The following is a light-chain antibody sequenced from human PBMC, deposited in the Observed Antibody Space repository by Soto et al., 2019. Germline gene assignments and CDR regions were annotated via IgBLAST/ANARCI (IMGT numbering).Light chain of an antibody. Sequence: EIGMAQSPATLSVSPGERATLSCRASQNVGGYLAWYQQKPGQAPRLLIFDASNRATGIPDRFSGSGSGTDFTLTISRLEPEDFAVYYCQQYGSSPLTFAGGTKVDVK. CDR3: QQYGSSPLT. J-gene: IGKJ4*01. CDR2: DAS. V-gene: IGKV3-20*01. CDR1: QNVGGY.